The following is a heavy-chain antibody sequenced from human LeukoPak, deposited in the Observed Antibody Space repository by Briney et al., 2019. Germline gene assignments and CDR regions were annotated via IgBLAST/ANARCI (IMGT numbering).Heavy chain of an antibody. V-gene: IGHV4-59*08. CDR1: GDSISSDY. J-gene: IGHJ5*02. Sequence: SEILSLTCTVSGDSISSDYLSWIRQPPGKRLEWIGYINYSGITNYNPSLKSRVTISVDTSKNQFSLKLSSVTAADTAVYYCARHRPGERRFDPWGQGTLVTVSS. CDR2: INYSGIT. CDR3: ARHRPGERRFDP. D-gene: IGHD3-16*01.